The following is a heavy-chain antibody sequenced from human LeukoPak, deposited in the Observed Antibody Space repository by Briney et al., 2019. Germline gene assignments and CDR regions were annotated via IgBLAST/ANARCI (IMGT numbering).Heavy chain of an antibody. J-gene: IGHJ4*02. D-gene: IGHD3-9*01. CDR2: INPNSDGT. Sequence: ASVKVSCKASGYTFTDYYIHWVRQTPGQGLEWMGWINPNSDGTNYAQKFQGRVTMTRDTSISTAYMHLSRLRSADTAVYYCARSPHILTGENFDYWGQGTLLTVSS. CDR3: ARSPHILTGENFDY. V-gene: IGHV1-2*02. CDR1: GYTFTDYY.